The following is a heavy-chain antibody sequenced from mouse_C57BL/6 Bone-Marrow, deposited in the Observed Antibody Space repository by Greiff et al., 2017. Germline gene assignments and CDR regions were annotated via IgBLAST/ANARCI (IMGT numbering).Heavy chain of an antibody. Sequence: QVQLQQSGAELVKPGASVKLSCKASGYTFTSYWMHWVKQRPGRGLEGIGRIDPNSGGTKYNEKFKSKGTLTVDKPSSTAYMQLSSLTSEDSAVYYCARKTAQATSWFAYWGQGTLVTVSA. CDR1: GYTFTSYW. V-gene: IGHV1-72*01. CDR3: ARKTAQATSWFAY. CDR2: IDPNSGGT. J-gene: IGHJ3*01. D-gene: IGHD3-2*02.